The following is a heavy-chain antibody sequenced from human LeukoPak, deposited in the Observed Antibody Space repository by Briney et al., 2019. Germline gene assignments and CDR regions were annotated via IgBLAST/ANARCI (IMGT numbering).Heavy chain of an antibody. CDR3: AELGITMIGGV. CDR2: IHWNGGRT. V-gene: IGHV3-20*04. J-gene: IGHJ6*04. Sequence: GGSLRLSCAASGFTFDNYGINCVRQDPGKGLEWVSRIHWNGGRTGYADSVKGRFTISRDNAKNSLYLQMNSLRAEDTAVYYCAELGITMIGGVWGKGTTVTISS. CDR1: GFTFDNYG. D-gene: IGHD3-10*02.